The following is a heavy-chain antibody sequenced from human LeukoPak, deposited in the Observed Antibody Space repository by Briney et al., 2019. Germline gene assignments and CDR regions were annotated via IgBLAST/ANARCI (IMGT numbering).Heavy chain of an antibody. V-gene: IGHV1-46*01. Sequence: APVRVSCKASGYTFTSYYMHWVRQAPGQGLEWMGIINPSGGSTSYAQKFQGRVTMTRDTSTSTLYMELSSLRPEDTAVYYCARDGWSEMGTILREVVSDYWGQGTLVTVSS. CDR2: INPSGGST. D-gene: IGHD5-24*01. CDR3: ARDGWSEMGTILREVVSDY. CDR1: GYTFTSYY. J-gene: IGHJ4*02.